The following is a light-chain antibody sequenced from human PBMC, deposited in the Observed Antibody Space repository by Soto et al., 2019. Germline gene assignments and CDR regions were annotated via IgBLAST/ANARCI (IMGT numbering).Light chain of an antibody. CDR1: QTVSSH. J-gene: IGKJ5*01. Sequence: EIIMTQSPATLSLSPGERATLSCRASQTVSSHLAWYQQKNGQAPRLLIYHASIRATGIPARFSGSGSGTEFILTISSLQSEDFAIYYCQQYNTWPPSTTLGQGTRLEIK. CDR2: HAS. CDR3: QQYNTWPPSTT. V-gene: IGKV3D-15*01.